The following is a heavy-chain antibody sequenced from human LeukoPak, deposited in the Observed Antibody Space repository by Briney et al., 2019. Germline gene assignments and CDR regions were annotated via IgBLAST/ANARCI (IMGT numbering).Heavy chain of an antibody. CDR3: ASPLRYSSGWYAFDI. J-gene: IGHJ3*02. CDR1: GFTFSSYS. V-gene: IGHV3-48*04. D-gene: IGHD6-19*01. Sequence: GGSLRLSCAASGFTFSSYSMNWVRQAPGKGLEWVSYISSSSSTIYYADSVKGRFTISRDNAKNSLYLQMNSLRAEDTAVYYCASPLRYSSGWYAFDIWGQGTMVTVSS. CDR2: ISSSSSTI.